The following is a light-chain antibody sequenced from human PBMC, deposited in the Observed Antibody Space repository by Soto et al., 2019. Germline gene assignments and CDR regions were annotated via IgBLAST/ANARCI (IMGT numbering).Light chain of an antibody. CDR3: AAWDDSLNGPV. CDR1: SSNIGNNA. CDR2: YDD. V-gene: IGLV1-36*01. Sequence: QSVLTQPPSVSEAPRQRVTISCSGSSSNIGNNAVNWYQQLPGKAPKLLIYYDDLLPSGVSDRFSGSKSGTSASLAISGLQSEDGADYYGAAWDDSLNGPVFGGGTKLPVL. J-gene: IGLJ3*02.